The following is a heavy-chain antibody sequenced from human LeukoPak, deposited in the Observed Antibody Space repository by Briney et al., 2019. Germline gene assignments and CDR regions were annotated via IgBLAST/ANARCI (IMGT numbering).Heavy chain of an antibody. V-gene: IGHV3-48*01. Sequence: GGSLRLSCAASGFTFSSYSMNWVRQAPGKGLEWVSYVSSSSTTIYYADSVKGRFTISRDNAKNSLYLQMNSLRAEDTAIYYCATYRQVLLPFESWGQGTLVTVSS. J-gene: IGHJ4*02. CDR2: VSSSSTTI. CDR1: GFTFSSYS. D-gene: IGHD2-8*02. CDR3: ATYRQVLLPFES.